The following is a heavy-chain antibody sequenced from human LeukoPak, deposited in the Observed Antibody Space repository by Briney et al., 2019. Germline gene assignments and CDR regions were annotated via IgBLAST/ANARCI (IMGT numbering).Heavy chain of an antibody. CDR1: GYTFTSYG. Sequence: ASVKVSCKASGYTFTSYGISWVRQAPGQGLEWMGWISAYNGNTNYAQKLQGRVTMTTDTSTSTAYMELRSLRSDDTAVYYCAWRLAVAGILDHWGQGTLVTVSS. CDR3: AWRLAVAGILDH. J-gene: IGHJ4*02. CDR2: ISAYNGNT. V-gene: IGHV1-18*04. D-gene: IGHD6-19*01.